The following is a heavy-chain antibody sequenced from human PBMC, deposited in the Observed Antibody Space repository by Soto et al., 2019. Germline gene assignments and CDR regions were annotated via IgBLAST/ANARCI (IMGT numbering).Heavy chain of an antibody. Sequence: EVQLVEAGGGLVQPGGSLRLSCAASGFTFGSYWMTWVRQAPGKGLEWVDNINRDGSVKNYVDSVKGRFTVSRDNANGSLYLQMYSLRAADAAVYYCTSDSSPKSTTSWVDAFDFWGQGTMVTVS. CDR3: TSDSSPKSTTSWVDAFDF. D-gene: IGHD2-2*01. V-gene: IGHV3-7*05. J-gene: IGHJ3*01. CDR1: GFTFGSYW. CDR2: INRDGSVK.